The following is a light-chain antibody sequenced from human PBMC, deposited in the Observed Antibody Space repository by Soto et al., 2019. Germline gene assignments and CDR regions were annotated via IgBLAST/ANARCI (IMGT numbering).Light chain of an antibody. CDR3: ASWDTSLTVAI. Sequence: QCVLTQPPSESAAPGQKVTNSCSGSTSNVGTKHVSWYQQFPGTVPKVLIYDNDKRRSGIPDRFSGSRSGTTATLAITGLQSGDEADYYCASWDTSLTVAIFGGGTKLTVL. CDR2: DND. J-gene: IGLJ2*01. CDR1: TSNVGTKH. V-gene: IGLV1-51*01.